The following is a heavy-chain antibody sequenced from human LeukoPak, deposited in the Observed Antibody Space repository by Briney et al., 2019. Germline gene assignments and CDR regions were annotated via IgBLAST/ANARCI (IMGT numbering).Heavy chain of an antibody. CDR3: TRDRAGTQTWVEFDP. CDR1: GFTVSNNY. D-gene: IGHD3-10*01. J-gene: IGHJ5*02. Sequence: GGSLRLSCAASGFTVSNNYMSWVRQAQGRGLEWVSLIYGDGRTYYADSVKGRFTISRDNSQNTLYLQMNSLRPEDTAVYYCTRDRAGTQTWVEFDPWGQGTVVTVSS. V-gene: IGHV3-66*02. CDR2: IYGDGRT.